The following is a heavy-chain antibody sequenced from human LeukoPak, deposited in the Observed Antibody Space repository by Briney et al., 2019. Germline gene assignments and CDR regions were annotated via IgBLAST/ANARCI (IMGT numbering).Heavy chain of an antibody. CDR1: GYTFTGYD. D-gene: IGHD1-20*01. CDR3: ARVPQSPYNWNDEYYFDY. Sequence: ASVKVSCKASGYTFTGYDINWVRQATGQGLEWMGWMNPNSGNTGYAQKFQGRVTMTRNTSISTAYMELSSLRSEDTAVYYCARVPQSPYNWNDEYYFDYWGQGTLVTVSS. CDR2: MNPNSGNT. J-gene: IGHJ4*02. V-gene: IGHV1-8*01.